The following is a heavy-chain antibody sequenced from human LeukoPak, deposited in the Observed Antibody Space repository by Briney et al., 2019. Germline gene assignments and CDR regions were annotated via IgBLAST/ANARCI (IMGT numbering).Heavy chain of an antibody. CDR2: ISSSSYI. CDR3: ARDRYYYDSSGHDY. V-gene: IGHV3-21*01. J-gene: IGHJ4*02. Sequence: GGSLRLSCAASGFTFSSYSMNWVRQAPGKGLEWVSSISSSSYIYYADSVKGRFTISRDNAKNSLYLQTNSLRAEDTAVYYCARDRYYYDSSGHDYWGQGTLVTVSS. CDR1: GFTFSSYS. D-gene: IGHD3-22*01.